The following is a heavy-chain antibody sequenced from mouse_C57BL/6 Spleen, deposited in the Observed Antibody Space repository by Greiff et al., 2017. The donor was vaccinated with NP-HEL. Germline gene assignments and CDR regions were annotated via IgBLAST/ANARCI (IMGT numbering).Heavy chain of an antibody. CDR3: TTRGRR. CDR2: IDPENGDT. J-gene: IGHJ3*01. Sequence: VHVKQSGAELVRPGASVKLSCTASGFNIKDDYMHWVKQRPEQGLEWIGWIDPENGDTEYASKFQGKATITADTSSNTAYLQLSSLTSEDTAVYYCTTRGRRWGQGTLVTVSA. V-gene: IGHV14-4*01. CDR1: GFNIKDDY.